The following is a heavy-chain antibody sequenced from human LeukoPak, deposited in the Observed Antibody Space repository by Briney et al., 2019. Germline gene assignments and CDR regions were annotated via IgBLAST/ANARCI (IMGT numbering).Heavy chain of an antibody. V-gene: IGHV4-34*01. CDR1: GGSFSGYY. J-gene: IGHJ4*02. Sequence: SETLSLTCAVYGGSFSGYYWSWIRQPPGKGLEWIGEINHSGSTNYNPSLKSRVTISVDTSKNQFSLKLSSVTAADTAVYYCAREPVYYDILTGYYELYYFGYWGQGTLVTVSS. CDR3: AREPVYYDILTGYYELYYFGY. CDR2: INHSGST. D-gene: IGHD3-9*01.